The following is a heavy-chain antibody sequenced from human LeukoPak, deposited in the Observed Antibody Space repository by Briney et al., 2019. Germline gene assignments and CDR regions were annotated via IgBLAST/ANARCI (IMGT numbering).Heavy chain of an antibody. CDR2: ISYDGSNK. J-gene: IGHJ4*02. D-gene: IGHD6-19*01. V-gene: IGHV3-30*04. CDR1: GITFSSYA. CDR3: ARDPRQYSSDLQPLFDY. Sequence: GGSLRLSCAASGITFSSYAMHWVRQAPDKGLEWVAVISYDGSNKYYADSVKGRFTISRDNSKNTLYLQMNSLRAEDTAVYYCARDPRQYSSDLQPLFDYWGQGTLVTVSS.